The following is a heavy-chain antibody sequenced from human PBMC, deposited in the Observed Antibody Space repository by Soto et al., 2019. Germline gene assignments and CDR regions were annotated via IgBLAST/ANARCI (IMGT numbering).Heavy chain of an antibody. Sequence: QITLKESGPTLVKPTQTLTLTCTFSGFSLSTCGVGVGWIRQPPGKALEWLALIYWDDDKRYSPSLKSRLTITKDTSKNQVVLTMTNMDPVDTATYYCAPVLPYCTNGVCLAANFDYWGQGTLVTVSS. D-gene: IGHD2-8*01. CDR2: IYWDDDK. V-gene: IGHV2-5*02. CDR3: APVLPYCTNGVCLAANFDY. J-gene: IGHJ4*02. CDR1: GFSLSTCGVG.